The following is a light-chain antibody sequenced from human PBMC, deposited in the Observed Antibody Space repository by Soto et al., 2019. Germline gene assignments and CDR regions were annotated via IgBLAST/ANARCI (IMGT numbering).Light chain of an antibody. Sequence: IVMTQSPDTLSVSPGEGATLSCRASQRISTNLAWYQQRPGQAPRLLIYDASTRATGIPARFSGSGSGTEFTLTISSLQSEDSAVYYCQQSHNRPSFGPGTNVEIK. V-gene: IGKV3D-15*01. CDR3: QQSHNRPS. J-gene: IGKJ3*01. CDR2: DAS. CDR1: QRISTN.